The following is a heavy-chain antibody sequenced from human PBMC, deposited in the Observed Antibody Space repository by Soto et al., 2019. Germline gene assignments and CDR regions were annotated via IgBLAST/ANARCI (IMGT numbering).Heavy chain of an antibody. CDR2: IIPILGIA. CDR3: ARERGLGYCSSTSCSAFDY. V-gene: IGHV1-69*08. CDR1: GGTFSSYT. Sequence: QVQLVQSGAEVKKPGSSVKVSCKASGGTFSSYTISWVRQAPGQGLEWMGRIIPILGIANYAQKFQGRVTITADKSTSTAYMELSSLRSEDTAVYYCARERGLGYCSSTSCSAFDYWGQGTLVTVSS. J-gene: IGHJ4*02. D-gene: IGHD2-2*01.